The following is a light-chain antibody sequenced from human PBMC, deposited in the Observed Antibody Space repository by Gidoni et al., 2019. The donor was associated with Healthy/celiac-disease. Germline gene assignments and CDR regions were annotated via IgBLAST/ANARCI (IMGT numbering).Light chain of an antibody. V-gene: IGKV1-33*01. CDR3: QQYDNLPRT. Sequence: DIQMTQSPSSLSPSVGDRVTITCQASQDISNYLNWYQQKPGKAPKLLIYDASNLETGVPSRFSGSGSGTDFTFTISSLQPEDIATYYCQQYDNLPRTFGPGTKVDIK. CDR2: DAS. CDR1: QDISNY. J-gene: IGKJ3*01.